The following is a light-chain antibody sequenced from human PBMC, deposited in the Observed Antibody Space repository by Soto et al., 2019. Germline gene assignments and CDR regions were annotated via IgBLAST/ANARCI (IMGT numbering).Light chain of an antibody. CDR3: TSYSTTSPYV. CDR1: SSDVGGYDY. J-gene: IGLJ1*01. V-gene: IGLV2-14*01. CDR2: EVT. Sequence: QSALTQPASVSGSPGQSITISCTGTSSDVGGYDYVSWYQHHPGKAPKLMIFEVTNWPSGVSDRFSGSRSGNTASLTISGLQVEDEADYYCTSYSTTSPYVFGTGTKVTVL.